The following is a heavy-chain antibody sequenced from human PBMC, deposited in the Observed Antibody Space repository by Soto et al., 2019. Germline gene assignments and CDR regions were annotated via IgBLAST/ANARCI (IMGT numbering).Heavy chain of an antibody. J-gene: IGHJ4*02. CDR1: GFTFSSYG. V-gene: IGHV3-30*18. Sequence: QVQLVESGGGVVQPGRSLRLSCAASGFTFSSYGMHWVRQAPGKGLEWVAVISYDGSNKYYADSVKGRFTISRDNSKNTLYLQMNSLRAEDTAVYYCAKGGGGSVIGSCDYWGQGTLVTVSS. CDR3: AKGGGGSVIGSCDY. CDR2: ISYDGSNK. D-gene: IGHD3-16*02.